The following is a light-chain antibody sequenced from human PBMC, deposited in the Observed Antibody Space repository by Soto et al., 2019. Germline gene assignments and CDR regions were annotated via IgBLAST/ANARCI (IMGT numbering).Light chain of an antibody. CDR3: CSYVGRYSWV. CDR2: DVT. CDR1: SSDVGYYNY. Sequence: QPVLTQPRSVSGSPGQSVTISCTGTSSDVGYYNYVSWYQQHPGKAPKFMIYDVTKRPSGVPDRFSGSKSGNTASLTISGLQVEDEAEYYCCSYVGRYSWVFGGGTKLTVL. V-gene: IGLV2-11*01. J-gene: IGLJ3*02.